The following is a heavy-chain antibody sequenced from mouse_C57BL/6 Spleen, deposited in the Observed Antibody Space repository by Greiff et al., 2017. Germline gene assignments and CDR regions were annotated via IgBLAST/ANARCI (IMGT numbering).Heavy chain of an antibody. CDR3: ARRAGIYYDYDGYFDV. J-gene: IGHJ1*03. CDR1: GFSLSTSGMG. CDR2: IYWDDDK. Sequence: QVTLKESGPGILQSSQTLSLTCSFSGFSLSTSGMGVSWIRQPSGKGLEWLAHIYWDDDKRYNPSLKSRLTISKDTSRNQVFLKITSVDTADSATYYCARRAGIYYDYDGYFDVWGTGTTVTVSS. V-gene: IGHV8-12*01. D-gene: IGHD2-4*01.